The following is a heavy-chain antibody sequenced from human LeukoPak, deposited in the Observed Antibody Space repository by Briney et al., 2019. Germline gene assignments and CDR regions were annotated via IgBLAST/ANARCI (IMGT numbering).Heavy chain of an antibody. V-gene: IGHV1-46*01. CDR2: INPSGGST. Sequence: ASVKVSCKASGHTFTIYYMHWVRQAPGQGLEWMGIINPSGGSTSYAQKFQGRVTMTRDTSTSTVYMELSSLRSEDTAVYYCARAGVGGWYRAAFDIWGQGTMVTVSS. CDR1: GHTFTIYY. J-gene: IGHJ3*02. D-gene: IGHD6-19*01. CDR3: ARAGVGGWYRAAFDI.